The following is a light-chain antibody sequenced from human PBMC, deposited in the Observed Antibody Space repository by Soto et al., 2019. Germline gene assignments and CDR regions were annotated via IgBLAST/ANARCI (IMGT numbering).Light chain of an antibody. Sequence: DIVMTQSPDSLAVSLGERATINCKSSQRVFYSTNNRNYLAWYQQKAGQPPKLLIYWASTRESGVPDRFSGSGSGTDFTLTISSLQSEDAAVYYCQQYYSAPRTFGRGTKVDSK. CDR3: QQYYSAPRT. V-gene: IGKV4-1*01. CDR2: WAS. J-gene: IGKJ4*01. CDR1: QRVFYSTNNRNY.